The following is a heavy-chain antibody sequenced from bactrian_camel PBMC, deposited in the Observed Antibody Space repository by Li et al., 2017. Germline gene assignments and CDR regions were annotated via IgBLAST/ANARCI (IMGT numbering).Heavy chain of an antibody. CDR2: MENDGVT. Sequence: DVQLVESFGGSAQAGGSLTLSCTIAGYTYRDGCLGWFLQRPGKEREGVASMENDGVTHYADSVKGRFTISQDNAKNTVYLQMNSLKPEDTAMYYCGEAHHSPHLWDSWAEYNYWGQGTQVTV. CDR1: GYTYRDGC. D-gene: IGHD1*01. V-gene: IGHV3S10*01. J-gene: IGHJ4*01. CDR3: GEAHHSPHLWDSWAEYNY.